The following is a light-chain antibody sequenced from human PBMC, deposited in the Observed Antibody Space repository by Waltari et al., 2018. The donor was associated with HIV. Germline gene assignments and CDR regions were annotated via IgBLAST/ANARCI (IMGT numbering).Light chain of an antibody. V-gene: IGLV3-25*03. CDR2: KDI. J-gene: IGLJ1*01. CDR1: ALPKQY. Sequence: SYELTQPPSVSVSPVQTARITCSGDALPKQYAYWYQQKPGQAPILVIYKDIERPSGIPERFSGSSSGTTVTLTISGVQAEDEADYYCQSADSSDTFVFGSGTKVTVL. CDR3: QSADSSDTFV.